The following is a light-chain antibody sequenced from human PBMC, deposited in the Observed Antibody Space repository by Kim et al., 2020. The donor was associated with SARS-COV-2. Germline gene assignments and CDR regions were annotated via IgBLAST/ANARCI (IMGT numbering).Light chain of an antibody. CDR1: SGHSRNA. J-gene: IGLJ7*01. V-gene: IGLV4-69*01. Sequence: QLVLTQSPSASASLGASVKLTCTLSSGHSRNAIAWHQQQPERGPRYLMKLNSDGSHTKGDGIPDRFSGSSSGAERYLTISSLQSEDESDYYCQTCDTGIPVFGGGTQLTVL. CDR2: LNSDGSH. CDR3: QTCDTGIPV.